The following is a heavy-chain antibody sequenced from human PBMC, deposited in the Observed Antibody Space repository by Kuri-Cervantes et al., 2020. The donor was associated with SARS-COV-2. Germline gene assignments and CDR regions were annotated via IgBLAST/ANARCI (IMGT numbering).Heavy chain of an antibody. J-gene: IGHJ4*02. CDR1: GGTFSSYA. V-gene: IGHV1-69*10. CDR3: ARGDYGDFDY. Sequence: SVKVSCKASGGTFSSYAISWVRQAPGQGLEWMGGIIPILGIANYAQKFQGRVTITADKSTSTAYMELSSLRSDDTAVYYCARGDYGDFDYWGQGTLVTVSS. D-gene: IGHD4-17*01. CDR2: IIPILGIA.